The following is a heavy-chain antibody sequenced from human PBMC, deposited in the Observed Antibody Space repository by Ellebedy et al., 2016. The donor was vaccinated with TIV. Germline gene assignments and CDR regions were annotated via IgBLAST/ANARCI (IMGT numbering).Heavy chain of an antibody. D-gene: IGHD3-10*01. Sequence: GESLKISXAASGFTFSNAWMSWVRQAPGKGLEWVAVIWYDGSNKYYADSVKGRFTISRDNSKNTLYLQMNSLRAEDTAVYYCARVTMVGFGELLNDYWGQGTLVTVSS. CDR2: IWYDGSNK. J-gene: IGHJ4*02. CDR1: GFTFSNAW. V-gene: IGHV3-33*08. CDR3: ARVTMVGFGELLNDY.